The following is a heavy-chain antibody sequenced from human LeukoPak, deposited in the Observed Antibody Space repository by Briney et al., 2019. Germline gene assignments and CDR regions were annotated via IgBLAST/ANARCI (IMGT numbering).Heavy chain of an antibody. D-gene: IGHD2-15*01. CDR2: ISNIGST. CDR3: ARGRDFYSSLHNSYFSFYMDV. Sequence: PSETLSLTCSVSGDSISSYYWSWIRQPPGKGLEWIGYISNIGSTKYHPSLKSRVSISIDRSMNQLSLNLSSVTAADTGIYYCARGRDFYSSLHNSYFSFYMDVWGNGTTVTVSS. J-gene: IGHJ6*03. V-gene: IGHV4-4*09. CDR1: GDSISSYY.